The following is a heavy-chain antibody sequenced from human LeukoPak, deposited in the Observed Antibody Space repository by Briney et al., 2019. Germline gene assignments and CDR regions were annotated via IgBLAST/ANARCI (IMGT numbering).Heavy chain of an antibody. J-gene: IGHJ4*02. CDR1: GLTFSNYW. D-gene: IGHD3-16*01. Sequence: GGSLSLSCAASGLTFSNYWMDWVRQAPGKGLEWVANIKQDGSEKNYVDSVKGRFIISRDNAKNSLYLQMNTLRADDTAVYYCARDGFGTGSNWGQGTLVTVSS. V-gene: IGHV3-7*03. CDR2: IKQDGSEK. CDR3: ARDGFGTGSN.